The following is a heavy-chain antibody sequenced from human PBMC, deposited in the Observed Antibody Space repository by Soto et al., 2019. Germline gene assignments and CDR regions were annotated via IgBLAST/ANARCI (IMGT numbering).Heavy chain of an antibody. CDR2: MNPNSGNT. V-gene: IGHV1-8*02. CDR3: ARTPKRIGVVISHNWFDP. J-gene: IGHJ5*02. Sequence: VKVSCKASGYTFTDYGISWVRQATGQGLEWMGWMNPNSGNTGYAQKFQGRVTMTRNTSISTAYMELSSLRSEDTAVYYCARTPKRIGVVISHNWFDPWGQGTLVTVSS. D-gene: IGHD3-3*01. CDR1: GYTFTDYG.